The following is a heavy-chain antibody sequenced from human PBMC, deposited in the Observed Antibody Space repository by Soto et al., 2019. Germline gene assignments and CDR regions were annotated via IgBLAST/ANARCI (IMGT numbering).Heavy chain of an antibody. D-gene: IGHD2-15*01. CDR1: GGTFSSYA. J-gene: IGHJ6*02. CDR3: ARYCSGGSCYFYYYYGMDV. V-gene: IGHV1-69*13. Sequence: SVKVSCKASGGTFSSYAISWVRQAPGQGLEWMGGIIPIFGTANYAQKFQGRVTITADESTSTAYMELSSLRSEDTAVYYCARYCSGGSCYFYYYYGMDVWGQGTTVTVSS. CDR2: IIPIFGTA.